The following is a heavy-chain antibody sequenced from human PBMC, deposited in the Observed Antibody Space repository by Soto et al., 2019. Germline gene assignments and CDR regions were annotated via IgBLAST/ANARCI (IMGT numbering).Heavy chain of an antibody. V-gene: IGHV1-69*13. Sequence: SVKVSCKASGGTFSSYAISWVRQAPGQGLEWMGGIIPIFGTANYAQKFQGRVTITADESTSTTYMKLSSLRSEDTAVYYCARDPLERLRCYYGMDVWGQGTTVTVSS. CDR3: ARDPLERLRCYYGMDV. CDR2: IIPIFGTA. D-gene: IGHD1-1*01. CDR1: GGTFSSYA. J-gene: IGHJ6*02.